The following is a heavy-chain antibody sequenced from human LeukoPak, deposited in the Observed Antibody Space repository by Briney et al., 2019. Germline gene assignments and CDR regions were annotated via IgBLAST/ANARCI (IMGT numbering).Heavy chain of an antibody. CDR3: ARHSYCSGGSCYTYFDY. V-gene: IGHV5-10-1*01. CDR1: GYSFTSYW. CDR2: IDPSDSYT. Sequence: GESLKISCKGSGYSFTSYWISWVRQTPGKGLEWMGRIDPSDSYTNYSPSFQGHVTISADKSISTAYLQWSSLKASDTAMYYCARHSYCSGGSCYTYFDYWGQGTLVTVSS. J-gene: IGHJ4*02. D-gene: IGHD2-15*01.